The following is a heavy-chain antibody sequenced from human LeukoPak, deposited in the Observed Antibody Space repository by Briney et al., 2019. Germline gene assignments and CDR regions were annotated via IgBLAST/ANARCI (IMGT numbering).Heavy chain of an antibody. CDR1: GCTFSNAW. J-gene: IGHJ3*02. V-gene: IGHV3-15*01. CDR2: IKSKTDGGTT. Sequence: KPGGSLRLSCAASGCTFSNAWMSWVRQAPAKGLEWVGRIKSKTDGGTTDYAAPVKGRSTISRDDSKNTLYLQMNSLKTEDTAVYNCTTDSPKYSSYAFDIWGQGTMVTVSS. CDR3: TTDSPKYSSYAFDI. D-gene: IGHD5-18*01.